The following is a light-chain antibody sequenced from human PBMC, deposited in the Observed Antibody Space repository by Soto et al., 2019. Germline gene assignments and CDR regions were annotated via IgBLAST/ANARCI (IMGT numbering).Light chain of an antibody. CDR2: GAS. V-gene: IGKV3-20*01. CDR1: QSVSTSS. Sequence: EIVLTQSPGTLSLSPGERATLSCRASQSVSTSSLAWYQQKPGQAPRLLIYGASSRATGIPDRVSGSGSGADFTLRISRLEPEDFAMYYCRQYGSSPYTFGQGTKLAIK. J-gene: IGKJ2*01. CDR3: RQYGSSPYT.